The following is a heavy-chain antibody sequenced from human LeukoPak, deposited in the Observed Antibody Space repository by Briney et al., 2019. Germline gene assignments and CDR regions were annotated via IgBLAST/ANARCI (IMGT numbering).Heavy chain of an antibody. J-gene: IGHJ4*02. V-gene: IGHV3-30*02. D-gene: IGHD3-22*01. CDR1: GFTFSSYG. Sequence: GGSLRLSCAASGFTFSSYGMHWVRQAPGKGLEWVAFIRCGGSNKYYADSVKGRFTICRENSQNTLYLEMNSLTAEDTAVYYCAKDTGAGYYDSSGYGPLDYWGQGTLVTVSS. CDR3: AKDTGAGYYDSSGYGPLDY. CDR2: IRCGGSNK.